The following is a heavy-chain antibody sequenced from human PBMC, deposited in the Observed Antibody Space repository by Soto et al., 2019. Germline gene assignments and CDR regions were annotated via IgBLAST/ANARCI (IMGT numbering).Heavy chain of an antibody. J-gene: IGHJ6*02. Sequence: QVQLVESGGGVVQPGRSLRLSCAASGFTFSNYGMHWVRQAPGKGLEWVAVISYDGSNKNYADSEKGRFTISKDNSKNTRYLQMNSLRAEETAVYYCATAGTSDYYGMDVWGQGTTVTVSS. CDR3: ATAGTSDYYGMDV. D-gene: IGHD1-7*01. V-gene: IGHV3-30*03. CDR1: GFTFSNYG. CDR2: ISYDGSNK.